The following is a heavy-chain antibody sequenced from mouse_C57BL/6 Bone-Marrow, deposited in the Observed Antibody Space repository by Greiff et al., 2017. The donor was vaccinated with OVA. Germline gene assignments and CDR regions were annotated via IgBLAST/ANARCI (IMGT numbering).Heavy chain of an antibody. CDR3: AFYYGSSYRYFDV. J-gene: IGHJ1*03. Sequence: EVQLQQSGPELVKPGASVKISCKASGYAFTHYNMNWVKQSNGKSLEWIGVINPNYGTTSYNQKFKGKATLTVDQSSSTAYMQLNSLTSEDSAVYYCAFYYGSSYRYFDVWGTGTTVTVSS. CDR2: INPNYGTT. V-gene: IGHV1-39*01. CDR1: GYAFTHYN. D-gene: IGHD1-1*01.